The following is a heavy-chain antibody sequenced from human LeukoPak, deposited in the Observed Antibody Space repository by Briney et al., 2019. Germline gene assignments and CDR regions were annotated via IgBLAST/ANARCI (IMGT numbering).Heavy chain of an antibody. D-gene: IGHD4-23*01. CDR2: ISRSSSTI. Sequence: PGGSLRLSCAASGFTFSSYSMNWVRQAPGKGLGWISYISRSSSTIYYADSVMGRFTISRDNAKNSLYLQMNSLRAEDTAVYYCARDPNSPYYYYYMDVWGKGTTVTVSS. V-gene: IGHV3-48*01. CDR3: ARDPNSPYYYYYMDV. J-gene: IGHJ6*03. CDR1: GFTFSSYS.